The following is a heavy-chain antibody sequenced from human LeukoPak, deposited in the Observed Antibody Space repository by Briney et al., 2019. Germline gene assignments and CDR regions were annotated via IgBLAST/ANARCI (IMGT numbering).Heavy chain of an antibody. CDR3: ARQSGYYGSGSYSYFDY. J-gene: IGHJ4*02. CDR1: GGSISSYY. V-gene: IGHV4-59*01. D-gene: IGHD3-10*01. CDR2: IYYSGST. Sequence: SETLSLTCTVSGGSISSYYWSWIRQPPGKGLEWIGYIYYSGSTNYNPSLKSRVTISVDTSKNQFSLKLSSVTATDTAVYYCARQSGYYGSGSYSYFDYWGQGTLVTVSS.